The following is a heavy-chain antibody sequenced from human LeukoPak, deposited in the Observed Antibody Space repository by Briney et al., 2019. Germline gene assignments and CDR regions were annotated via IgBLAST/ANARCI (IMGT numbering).Heavy chain of an antibody. V-gene: IGHV4-38-2*02. CDR3: ARHKDYYYSYMDV. CDR2: IYHSGST. CDR1: GYSISSGDF. Sequence: RTSETLSLTCTVSGYSISSGDFWGWIRQPPGKGLEWIGSIYHSGSTYYNPSLTSRVTISVDTSKNQFSLKLSSVTAADTAVYYCARHKDYYYSYMDVWGKGTTVTISS. J-gene: IGHJ6*03.